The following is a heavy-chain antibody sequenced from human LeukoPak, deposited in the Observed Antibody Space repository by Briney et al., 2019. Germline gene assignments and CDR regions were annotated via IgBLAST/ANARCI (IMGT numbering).Heavy chain of an antibody. CDR3: ARSETWELLILDY. D-gene: IGHD1-26*01. Sequence: SETLSLTCAVYGGSFSDYYWSWIRQPPGKGLEWIGEINHSENTNYNPSLKSRITISVDTSKNQFSLKLTSVTAADTAVYYCARSETWELLILDYWGQGTLVTVSS. CDR2: INHSENT. V-gene: IGHV4-34*01. J-gene: IGHJ4*02. CDR1: GGSFSDYY.